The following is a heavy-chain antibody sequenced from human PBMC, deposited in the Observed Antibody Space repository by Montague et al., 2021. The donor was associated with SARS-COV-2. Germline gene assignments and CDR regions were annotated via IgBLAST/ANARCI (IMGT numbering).Heavy chain of an antibody. CDR1: GGSISSRTYY. CDR2: IFYDGST. Sequence: SETLSLTCIVSGGSISSRTYYWGWIRQPPGKGLEWIGSIFYDGSTYYNPSLKSRVTISVETSKNQFSLNLSSVTAADTAVYYCARHGPNDYYHSRYFDLWGRGTLVTVSS. V-gene: IGHV4-39*01. D-gene: IGHD3-10*01. J-gene: IGHJ2*01. CDR3: ARHGPNDYYHSRYFDL.